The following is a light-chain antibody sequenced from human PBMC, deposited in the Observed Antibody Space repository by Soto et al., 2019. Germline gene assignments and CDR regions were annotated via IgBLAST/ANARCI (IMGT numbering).Light chain of an antibody. CDR2: EVS. CDR3: SSYTSSSTLYV. J-gene: IGLJ1*01. V-gene: IGLV2-14*01. Sequence: QSALTQPASVSXXPGQSITISCTGTSSDVGGYNYVSWYQQHPGKAPKLIIYEVSNRPSGVSNRFSGSKSGDTASLTISGLHAEDEADYYCSSYTSSSTLYVFGTGTKLTVL. CDR1: SSDVGGYNY.